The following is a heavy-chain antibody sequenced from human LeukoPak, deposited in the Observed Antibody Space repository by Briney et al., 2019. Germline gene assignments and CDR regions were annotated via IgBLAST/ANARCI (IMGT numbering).Heavy chain of an antibody. Sequence: SSVKVSCKASGGTFSTYAISWVRQAPGQGLGWMGGIIPLFGTANYAQKFQGRVTITADESTSTAYMELSSLRSDDTALYYCARGRQGYCGGGRCYICQFWGQGTLVTVSS. CDR1: GGTFSTYA. CDR2: IIPLFGTA. CDR3: ARGRQGYCGGGRCYICQF. D-gene: IGHD2-15*01. J-gene: IGHJ4*02. V-gene: IGHV1-69*01.